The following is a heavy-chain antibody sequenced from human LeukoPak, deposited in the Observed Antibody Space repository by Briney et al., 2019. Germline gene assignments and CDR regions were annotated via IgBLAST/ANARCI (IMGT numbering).Heavy chain of an antibody. D-gene: IGHD6-13*01. V-gene: IGHV3-66*04. J-gene: IGHJ4*02. CDR1: GFTFDDYG. CDR2: LYSGGST. Sequence: GGSLRLPCAASGFTFDDYGMNWVRQAPGKGLEWVSVLYSGGSTYYADSVKGRFTISRDNSKNMLYLQMNSLRVEDTAIYYCARQEGSSSSPFDYWGQGTLVTVSS. CDR3: ARQEGSSSSPFDY.